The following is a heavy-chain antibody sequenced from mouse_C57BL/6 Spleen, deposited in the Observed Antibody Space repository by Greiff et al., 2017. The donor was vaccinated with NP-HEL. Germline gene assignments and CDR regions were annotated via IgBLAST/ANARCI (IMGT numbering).Heavy chain of an antibody. Sequence: VQLQPSGAELVKPGASVKISCKASGYAFSSYWMNWVKQRPGKGLEWIGQIYPGDGDTNYNGKFKGKATLTADKSSSTAYMQLSSLTSEDSSVYFFAGGLDYGSSSWFAYWGQGTLVTVSA. J-gene: IGHJ3*01. CDR3: AGGLDYGSSSWFAY. D-gene: IGHD1-1*01. CDR1: GYAFSSYW. V-gene: IGHV1-80*01. CDR2: IYPGDGDT.